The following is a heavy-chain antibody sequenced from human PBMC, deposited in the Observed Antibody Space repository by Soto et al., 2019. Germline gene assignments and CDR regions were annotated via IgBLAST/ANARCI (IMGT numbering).Heavy chain of an antibody. CDR2: INTNSGDT. V-gene: IGHV1-2*02. Sequence: ASVKVSCKASGDTFTGYYVHWVRQAPGQGLEWMGWINTNSGDTQYAQKFQGRVTRTSDTSTTTIYMELSSLRSDDTAVYYCARDRQHLILYNWFDPWGQGTLVTVSS. CDR1: GDTFTGYY. D-gene: IGHD6-13*01. CDR3: ARDRQHLILYNWFDP. J-gene: IGHJ5*02.